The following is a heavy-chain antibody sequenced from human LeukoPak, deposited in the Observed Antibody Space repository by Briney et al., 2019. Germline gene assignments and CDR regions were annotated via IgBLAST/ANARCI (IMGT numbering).Heavy chain of an antibody. CDR1: GFSFGDYG. CDR2: IRSKAYGGTS. CDR3: TRFNRRYFQH. V-gene: IGHV3-49*04. J-gene: IGHJ1*01. Sequence: PGRSLRLSCTASGFSFGDYGMSWVRQAPGKGLEWIGFIRSKAYGGTSEYAASVKGRFTISRDDSNSIAYLRMNSLKTEDTAVYYCTRFNRRYFQHWGQGTLVTVSS.